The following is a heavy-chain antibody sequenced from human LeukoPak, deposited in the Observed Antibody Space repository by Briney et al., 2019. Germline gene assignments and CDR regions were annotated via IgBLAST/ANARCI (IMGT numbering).Heavy chain of an antibody. D-gene: IGHD1-26*01. CDR3: AREWVGATKTAFDI. CDR1: GYTFTSFG. J-gene: IGHJ3*02. CDR2: ISAYNGNT. Sequence: ASVKVSCKASGYTFTSFGITWMRQDPGQGLGWMGWISAYNGNTNCAQKLQGRVTVTTDTSTSTAYMELRSLRSDDTAVYYCAREWVGATKTAFDIWGQGTMVTVSS. V-gene: IGHV1-18*01.